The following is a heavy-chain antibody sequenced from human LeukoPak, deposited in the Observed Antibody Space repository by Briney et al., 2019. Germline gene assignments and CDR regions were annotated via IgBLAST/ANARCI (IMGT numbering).Heavy chain of an antibody. Sequence: TGGSLRLSCAAPGFTFSSYAMSWVRQAPGKGLEWVSAISGSGGSTYYADSVKGRFTISRDNSKNTLYLQMNSLRAEDTAVYYCAKQVRYSSSWYYFDYWGQGTLVTVSS. CDR3: AKQVRYSSSWYYFDY. D-gene: IGHD6-13*01. V-gene: IGHV3-23*01. J-gene: IGHJ4*02. CDR1: GFTFSSYA. CDR2: ISGSGGST.